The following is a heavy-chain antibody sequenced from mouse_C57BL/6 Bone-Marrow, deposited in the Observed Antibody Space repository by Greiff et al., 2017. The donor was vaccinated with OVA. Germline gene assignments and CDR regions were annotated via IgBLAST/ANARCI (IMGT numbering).Heavy chain of an antibody. V-gene: IGHV5-2*01. J-gene: IGHJ2*01. Sequence: EVKVVESGGGLVQPGESLKLSCESNEYEFPSHDMSWVRKTPEKRLELVAAINSDGGSTYYPDTMERRFIISRDNTKKTLYLQMSSLRSEDTALYYCASTGTWDLCFDYWGQGTTLTVSS. CDR3: ASTGTWDLCFDY. CDR2: INSDGGST. D-gene: IGHD4-1*01. CDR1: EYEFPSHD.